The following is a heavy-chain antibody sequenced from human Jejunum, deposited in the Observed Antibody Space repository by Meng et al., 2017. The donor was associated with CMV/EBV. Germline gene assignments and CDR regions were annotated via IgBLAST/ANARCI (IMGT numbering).Heavy chain of an antibody. CDR2: IDSFSSTM. Sequence: AASGFSVGVYSMNWVRQAPGKGLEWLAYIDSFSSTMYYIDSIKGRFTISRDNAKNSLYLQMNSLSAEDTAVYYCARDSIASALDYWGQGVRVTVSS. CDR1: GFSVGVYS. V-gene: IGHV3-48*01. CDR3: ARDSIASALDY. D-gene: IGHD6-13*01. J-gene: IGHJ4*02.